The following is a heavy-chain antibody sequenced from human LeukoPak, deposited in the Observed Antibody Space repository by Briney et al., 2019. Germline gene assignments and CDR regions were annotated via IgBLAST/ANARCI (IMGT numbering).Heavy chain of an antibody. Sequence: SGTLSLTCAVSGGSISSSNWWSWVRQPPGKGLEWIGEIYHSGSTNYNPSLKSRVTISVDTSKNQFSLKLSSVTAADTAAYYCARSHTPQYYYDSSGLYYWGQGTLVTVSS. CDR3: ARSHTPQYYYDSSGLYY. CDR2: IYHSGST. CDR1: GGSISSSNW. V-gene: IGHV4-4*02. J-gene: IGHJ4*02. D-gene: IGHD3-22*01.